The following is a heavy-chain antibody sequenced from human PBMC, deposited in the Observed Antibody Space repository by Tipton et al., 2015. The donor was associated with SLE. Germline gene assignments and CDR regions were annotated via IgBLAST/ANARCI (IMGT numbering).Heavy chain of an antibody. Sequence: SLRLSCKASGFTFSRFWMSWVRQSPGKGLEWVANINQDGSERYFVDSVRGRFIISRDNAKNSLYLQMNSLRAEDTAVYYCARVYSSNWYDYYYMDVWGKGTTVTVSS. CDR1: GFTFSRFW. CDR2: INQDGSER. CDR3: ARVYSSNWYDYYYMDV. V-gene: IGHV3-7*01. J-gene: IGHJ6*03. D-gene: IGHD6-13*01.